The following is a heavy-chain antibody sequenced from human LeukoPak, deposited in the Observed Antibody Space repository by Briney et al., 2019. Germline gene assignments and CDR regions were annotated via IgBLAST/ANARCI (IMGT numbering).Heavy chain of an antibody. CDR3: AKGSYCDSSGSFYFDY. CDR2: IYHSGST. V-gene: IGHV4-4*02. J-gene: IGHJ4*02. CDR1: GGSISNSNW. D-gene: IGHD3-22*01. Sequence: PSETLSLTCAVSGGSISNSNWWSWVRQPPGKGLEWIGEIYHSGSTNYNPSLKSRVTISVDKSKNQFSLKLRSVTAADTAAYYCAKGSYCDSSGSFYFDYWGQGTLVTVSS.